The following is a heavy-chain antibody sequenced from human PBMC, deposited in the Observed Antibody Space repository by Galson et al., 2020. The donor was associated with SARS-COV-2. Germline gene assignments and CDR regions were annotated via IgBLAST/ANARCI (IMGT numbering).Heavy chain of an antibody. D-gene: IGHD3-3*01. CDR2: IYSSGGP. CDR1: GASIYSGNYS. V-gene: IGHV4-61*02. J-gene: IGHJ4*02. CDR3: ARGGNNGFWSGYRFED. Sequence: SQTPSLTCSVPGASIYSGNYSWNWPRQPAGKGLEWIDRIYSSGGPTDNPPPSRRVRISMDVSKNQFSLTLTSVTAADTAVYYCARGGNNGFWSGYRFEDWGQGTLVTVSS.